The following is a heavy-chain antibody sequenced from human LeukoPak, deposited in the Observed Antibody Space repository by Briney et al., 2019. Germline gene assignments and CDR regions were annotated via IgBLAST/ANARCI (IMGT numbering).Heavy chain of an antibody. CDR3: AKGAEAYCSGGSCYSADY. CDR1: GFTFDDYA. Sequence: GGSLRLSCAASGFTFDDYAMHWVRQAPGKGLEWVAFIRYDGSKKYYADSVKGRFTISRDNSKNTLYLQMNSLRAEDTAVYFCAKGAEAYCSGGSCYSADYWGQGTLVTVSS. V-gene: IGHV3-30*02. CDR2: IRYDGSKK. D-gene: IGHD2-15*01. J-gene: IGHJ4*02.